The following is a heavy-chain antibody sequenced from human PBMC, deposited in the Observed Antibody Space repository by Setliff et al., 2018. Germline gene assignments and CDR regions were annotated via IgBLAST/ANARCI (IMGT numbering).Heavy chain of an antibody. CDR3: ARGHYNFWSGGSCESDY. J-gene: IGHJ4*02. Sequence: PSETLSLTCAVYGGSFSGYYWSWIRQPPGKGLEWIGEINHSGSTNYNPSLKSRVTISVDTSKNQFSLKLSSVTAADTAVYYCARGHYNFWSGGSCESDYWGQGTLVTVSS. CDR1: GGSFSGYY. CDR2: INHSGST. D-gene: IGHD3-3*01. V-gene: IGHV4-34*01.